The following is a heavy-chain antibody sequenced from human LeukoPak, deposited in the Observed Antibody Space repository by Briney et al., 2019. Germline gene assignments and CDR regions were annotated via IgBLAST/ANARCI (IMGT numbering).Heavy chain of an antibody. CDR1: GGSISSYY. J-gene: IGHJ4*02. V-gene: IGHV4-59*01. Sequence: PSETLSLTCTVSGGSISSYYWSWIRQPPGKGLEWIGYIYYSGSTNYNPSLKSRVTISVDTSKNQFSLKLSSVTAADTAVYYCARESMADIVGATTVDYWGQGTLVTVSS. CDR3: ARESMADIVGATTVDY. D-gene: IGHD1-26*01. CDR2: IYYSGST.